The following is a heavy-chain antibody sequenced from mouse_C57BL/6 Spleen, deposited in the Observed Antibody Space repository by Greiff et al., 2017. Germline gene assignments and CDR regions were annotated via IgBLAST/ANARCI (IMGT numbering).Heavy chain of an antibody. CDR3: TATSPTGYDYDRDFDY. J-gene: IGHJ2*01. D-gene: IGHD2-4*01. CDR2: IDPEDGDT. CDR1: GFNIKDYY. Sequence: VQLQQSGAELVRPGASVKLSCTASGFNIKDYYMHWVKQRPEQGLEWIGRIDPEDGDTEYAPKFQGKATMTADTSSNTAYLQLSSLTSEDTAVYSCTATSPTGYDYDRDFDYWGQGTTLTVSS. V-gene: IGHV14-1*01.